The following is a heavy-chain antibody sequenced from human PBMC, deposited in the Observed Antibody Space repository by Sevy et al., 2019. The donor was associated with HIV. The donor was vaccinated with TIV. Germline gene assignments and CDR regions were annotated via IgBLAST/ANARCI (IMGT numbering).Heavy chain of an antibody. Sequence: GGSLRLSCTASGFTFGDYDMSWFRQAPGKGLEWVGFIRRKAYGGTTEYAASVKGRFTISRDDSKSIAYLQMNSLKTEDTAVYYCTRGRYDFWSGYPDYYYGMDVWGQGTTVTVSS. D-gene: IGHD3-3*01. CDR3: TRGRYDFWSGYPDYYYGMDV. J-gene: IGHJ6*02. V-gene: IGHV3-49*03. CDR1: GFTFGDYD. CDR2: IRRKAYGGTT.